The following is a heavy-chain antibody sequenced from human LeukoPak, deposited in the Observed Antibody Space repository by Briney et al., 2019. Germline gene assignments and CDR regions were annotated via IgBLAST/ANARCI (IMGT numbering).Heavy chain of an antibody. Sequence: PSETLSLICTVSGGAIVSGDSSWSWIRQAPGRGLEWIGCIYYSGTTHYNPSLKSRGTISLDTSKNQFSLKLTSVTAADTAVYYCARVSGRYYYGMDVWGQGTTATVSS. V-gene: IGHV4-30-4*01. D-gene: IGHD6-25*01. J-gene: IGHJ6*02. CDR2: IYYSGTT. CDR3: ARVSGRYYYGMDV. CDR1: GGAIVSGDSS.